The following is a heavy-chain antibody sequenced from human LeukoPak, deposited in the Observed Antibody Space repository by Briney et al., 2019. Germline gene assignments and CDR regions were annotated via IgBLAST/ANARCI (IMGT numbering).Heavy chain of an antibody. Sequence: GGSLRLSCAASGFTFSSYAMSWVRQAPGKGLEWVSAISGSGGSTYYADSVKGRFTISRDNSKNTLYLQMNSLRAEDTAVYYCAKGLRYCSGGSCYPYYFDYWGQGTLVTVSP. CDR1: GFTFSSYA. CDR3: AKGLRYCSGGSCYPYYFDY. J-gene: IGHJ4*02. V-gene: IGHV3-23*01. CDR2: ISGSGGST. D-gene: IGHD2-15*01.